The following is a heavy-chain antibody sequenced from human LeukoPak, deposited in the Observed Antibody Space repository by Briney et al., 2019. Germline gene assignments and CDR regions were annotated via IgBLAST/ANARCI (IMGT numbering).Heavy chain of an antibody. J-gene: IGHJ4*02. V-gene: IGHV1-18*01. Sequence: ASVRVSCKASGYTFSSYGITWVRQAPGQGLEWMGWISAYNGNTNYAQKIQDRVTMTTDTYTSTAYMELRRLRADDTGVYYCAREEYVWGSYRDVDYWGQGTLVTVSS. D-gene: IGHD3-16*02. CDR1: GYTFSSYG. CDR3: AREEYVWGSYRDVDY. CDR2: ISAYNGNT.